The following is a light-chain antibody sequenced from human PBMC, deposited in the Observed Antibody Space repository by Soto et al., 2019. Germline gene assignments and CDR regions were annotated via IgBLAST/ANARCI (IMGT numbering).Light chain of an antibody. V-gene: IGKV3-15*01. CDR1: QSISGA. CDR2: GVS. Sequence: IVMTQSPATLSVSPGERATLSCRASQSISGALAWYQQRPGQPPRLLIYGVSTRATGVPDRFSGSGSGSDFTLTISGLQAEDFAVYYCQQGHDWPLTFGQGTRLDI. J-gene: IGKJ2*01. CDR3: QQGHDWPLT.